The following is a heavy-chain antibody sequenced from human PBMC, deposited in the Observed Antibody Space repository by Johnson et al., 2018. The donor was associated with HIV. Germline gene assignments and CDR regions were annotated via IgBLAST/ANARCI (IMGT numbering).Heavy chain of an antibody. J-gene: IGHJ3*02. CDR3: ARDRTSRQGGAFDI. CDR1: GFTFRSYG. V-gene: IGHV3-30*02. CDR2: IRYDGSHK. Sequence: QVQLVESGGGVVQPGGSLRLSCAASGFTFRSYGMHWVRQAPGKGLEWVAFIRYDGSHKSYADSVKGRFSLSRDISKNMLYLQMHSLRAEDTAVYYCARDRTSRQGGAFDIWGQGTMVTVSS.